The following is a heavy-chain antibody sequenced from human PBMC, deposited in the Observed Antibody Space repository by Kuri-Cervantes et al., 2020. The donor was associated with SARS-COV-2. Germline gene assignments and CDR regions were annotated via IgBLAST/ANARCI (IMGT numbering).Heavy chain of an antibody. J-gene: IGHJ6*02. V-gene: IGHV3-74*01. CDR1: GFTFSGHW. CDR3: ARDGTYYNILTGYYPTDYYYYGMDV. Sequence: GGSLRLSCAASGFTFSGHWIHWVRQAPGKGLVWVSRINPDGRYTNNADSVKGRFTLSRDNAKNMLFLQMNSLRAEDTAVYYCARDGTYYNILTGYYPTDYYYYGMDVWGQGTTVTVSS. CDR2: INPDGRYT. D-gene: IGHD3-9*01.